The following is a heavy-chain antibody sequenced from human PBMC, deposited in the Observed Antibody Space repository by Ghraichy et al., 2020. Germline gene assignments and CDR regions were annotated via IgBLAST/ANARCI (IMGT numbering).Heavy chain of an antibody. Sequence: GGSLRLSCAASGFTFSSYEMNWVRQAPGKGLEWVSYISSSGSTIYYADSVKGRFTISRDNAKNSLYLQMNSLRAEDTAVYYCARDRTEHSVGGYYYGMDVWGQGTTVTVSS. CDR2: ISSSGSTI. V-gene: IGHV3-48*03. CDR3: ARDRTEHSVGGYYYGMDV. J-gene: IGHJ6*02. D-gene: IGHD5/OR15-5a*01. CDR1: GFTFSSYE.